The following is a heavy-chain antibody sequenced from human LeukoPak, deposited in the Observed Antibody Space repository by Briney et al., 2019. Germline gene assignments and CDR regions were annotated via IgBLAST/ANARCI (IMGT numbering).Heavy chain of an antibody. V-gene: IGHV4-39*01. CDR3: ARHGGSASGYWTSDNWFDP. Sequence: PSETLSLTCTVSGDSISSSSYYWGWIRQPPGKGLEWIGSIDYSGSTYNNPSLKSRVTISVDTSKKQYSLNLSSVTAADTAVYYCARHGGSASGYWTSDNWFDPWGQGTLVTVSS. CDR1: GDSISSSSYY. D-gene: IGHD3-3*01. J-gene: IGHJ5*02. CDR2: IDYSGST.